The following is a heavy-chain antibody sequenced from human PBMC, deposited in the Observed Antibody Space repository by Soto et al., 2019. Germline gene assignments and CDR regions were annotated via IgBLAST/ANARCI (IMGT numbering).Heavy chain of an antibody. D-gene: IGHD6-19*01. CDR1: GFTFSSYA. CDR3: TKDIRYSVGRFQAFDY. V-gene: IGHV3-23*01. CDR2: ILNSGGGT. Sequence: PGGSLRLSCAASGFTFSSYAMSWVRQAPGKGLEWVSAILNSGGGTYYADSVKGRFTISRDNSKNTLYLQTNSLRAEDTAVYYCTKDIRYSVGRFQAFDYWGQGALVTVSS. J-gene: IGHJ4*02.